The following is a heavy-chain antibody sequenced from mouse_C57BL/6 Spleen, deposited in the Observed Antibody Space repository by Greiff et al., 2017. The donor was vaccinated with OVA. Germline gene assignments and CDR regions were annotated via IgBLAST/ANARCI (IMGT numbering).Heavy chain of an antibody. Sequence: DVQLVESGGDLVKPGGSLKLSCAASGFTFSSYGMSWVRQTPDKRLEWVATISSGGSYTYYPDSVKGRFTISRDNAKNTLYLQMSSLKSEDTAMYYCARHGMVTTQYFDYWGQGTTLTVSS. CDR2: ISSGGSYT. CDR3: ARHGMVTTQYFDY. D-gene: IGHD2-2*01. J-gene: IGHJ2*01. V-gene: IGHV5-6*01. CDR1: GFTFSSYG.